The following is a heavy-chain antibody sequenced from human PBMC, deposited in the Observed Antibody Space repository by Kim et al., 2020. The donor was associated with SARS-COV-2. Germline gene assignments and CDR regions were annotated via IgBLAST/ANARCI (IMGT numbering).Heavy chain of an antibody. J-gene: IGHJ4*02. CDR3: AGDEWLGARRTDY. CDR2: MNQSGSR. V-gene: IGHV4-34*01. D-gene: IGHD5-12*01. CDR1: GGSFNAGF. Sequence: SETLSLTCAVYGGSFNAGFWGWICQSPGKGLEWIGEMNQSGSRSYNAYLKGGVSMSLDKSKNQLSLKLSSVTAADAATLYCAGDEWLGARRTDYWGQGTLVTVSS.